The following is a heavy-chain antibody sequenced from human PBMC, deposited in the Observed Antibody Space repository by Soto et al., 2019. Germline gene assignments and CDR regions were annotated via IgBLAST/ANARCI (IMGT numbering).Heavy chain of an antibody. CDR3: VRTSLVVAAATREDY. D-gene: IGHD2-15*01. CDR1: GFTFSSYW. V-gene: IGHV3-74*01. J-gene: IGHJ4*02. Sequence: EVQLVESGGGLVQPGESLRLSCAASGFTFSSYWMHWVRQAPGKGLVWVSRINSDGSSTSYAGSVKGRFTISRDNAKNTLYLQMNSLVAEDTDVYYCVRTSLVVAAATREDYWGQGTLVTVSS. CDR2: INSDGSST.